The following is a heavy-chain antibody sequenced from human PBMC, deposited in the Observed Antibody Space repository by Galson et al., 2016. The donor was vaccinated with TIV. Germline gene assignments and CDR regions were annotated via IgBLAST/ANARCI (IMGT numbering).Heavy chain of an antibody. CDR3: ARVGLKYYYGLDV. Sequence: TLSLTCTVSGGSISNGDYSWSWIRQPPGKGPECIGYIYYSGNTHYKPSLESRVTISVDRSKNQFSLKLRSVTAADTDFYSCARVGLKYYYGLDVWGQGTTVTVSS. V-gene: IGHV4-30-4*01. CDR1: GGSISNGDYS. CDR2: IYYSGNT. D-gene: IGHD3-16*01. J-gene: IGHJ6*02.